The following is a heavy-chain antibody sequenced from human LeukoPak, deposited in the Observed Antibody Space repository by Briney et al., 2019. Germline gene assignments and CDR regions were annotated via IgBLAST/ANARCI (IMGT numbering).Heavy chain of an antibody. D-gene: IGHD4-11*01. J-gene: IGHJ4*02. CDR3: ARDLTTVTDDY. CDR2: ISSSGSTI. CDR1: GFTFSSYE. Sequence: GGSLRLSCAASGFTFSSYEMNWARQAPGKGLEWVSYISSSGSTIYYADSVKGRFTISRDNSKNTLYLQMNSLRAEDTAVYYCARDLTTVTDDYWGQGTLVTVSS. V-gene: IGHV3-48*03.